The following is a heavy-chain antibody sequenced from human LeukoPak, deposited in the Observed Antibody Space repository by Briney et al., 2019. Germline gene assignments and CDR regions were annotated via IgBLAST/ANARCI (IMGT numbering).Heavy chain of an antibody. CDR1: GYTFTSYG. CDR2: ISAYNGNT. V-gene: IGHV1-18*01. D-gene: IGHD5-18*01. CDR3: AITAMVNRFFDY. Sequence: ASVKVSCKASGYTFTSYGISWVRQAPGQGVEWMGWISAYNGNTNCAQKLQGRVTMTTDTSTSTAYMELRSLRSDDTAVYYCAITAMVNRFFDYWGQGTLVTVSS. J-gene: IGHJ4*02.